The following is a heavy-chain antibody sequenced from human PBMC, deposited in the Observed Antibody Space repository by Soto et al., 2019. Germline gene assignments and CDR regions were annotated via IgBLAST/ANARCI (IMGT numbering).Heavy chain of an antibody. D-gene: IGHD1-7*01. V-gene: IGHV3-30*03. J-gene: IGHJ4*02. CDR3: ARDGGWNSPYYFDY. CDR2: ISYDGSNK. Sequence: PGGSLRLSCAASGFTFSSYGMHWVRQAPGKGLEWVAVISYDGSNKYYADSVKGRFTISRDNSKNTLYLQMNSLRAEDTAVYYCARDGGWNSPYYFDYWGQGTLVTVSS. CDR1: GFTFSSYG.